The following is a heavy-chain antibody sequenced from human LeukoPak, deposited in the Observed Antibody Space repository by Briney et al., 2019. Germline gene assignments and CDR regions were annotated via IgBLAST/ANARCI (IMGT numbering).Heavy chain of an antibody. D-gene: IGHD3-16*01. V-gene: IGHV3-53*01. CDR2: IYSGGST. Sequence: GGSLRLSCAASGFTVSSNYMSWVRQAPGKGLEWVSVIYSGGSTYYADSVKGRFTISRDNSKNTLYLQMNSLRAEDTAVYYCARRAGYYAPWDYCAQGTLLTGAS. CDR1: GFTVSSNY. CDR3: ARRAGYYAPWDY. J-gene: IGHJ4*02.